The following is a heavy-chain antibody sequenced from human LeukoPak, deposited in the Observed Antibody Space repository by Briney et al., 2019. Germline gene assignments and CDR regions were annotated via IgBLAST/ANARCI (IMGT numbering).Heavy chain of an antibody. CDR1: GGTFSSYA. CDR3: AREHGYSGPERGEAFDY. CDR2: IIPIFGTA. Sequence: EASVKVSCKASGGTFSSYAISWVRQAPGQGLEWMGGIIPIFGTANYAQKFQGRVTITADESTSTAYMELSSLRSEDTAVYYCAREHGYSGPERGEAFDYWGQGTLVTVSS. D-gene: IGHD5-12*01. V-gene: IGHV1-69*01. J-gene: IGHJ4*02.